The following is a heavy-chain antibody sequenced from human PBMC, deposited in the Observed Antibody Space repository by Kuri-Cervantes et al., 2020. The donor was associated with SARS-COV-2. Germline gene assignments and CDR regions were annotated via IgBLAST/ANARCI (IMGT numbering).Heavy chain of an antibody. V-gene: IGHV3-30*18. Sequence: LSLTCAASGCTFRSYGMHWVRQAPGKGLEWVTVLSYDGSNKYYADSVKCRFTISRDNSKNTLYLQMNSLRAEDTAVYYCAKELCSSTSCYRALYYYYGMDVWGQGTTVTVSS. D-gene: IGHD2-2*02. CDR3: AKELCSSTSCYRALYYYYGMDV. J-gene: IGHJ6*02. CDR1: GCTFRSYG. CDR2: LSYDGSNK.